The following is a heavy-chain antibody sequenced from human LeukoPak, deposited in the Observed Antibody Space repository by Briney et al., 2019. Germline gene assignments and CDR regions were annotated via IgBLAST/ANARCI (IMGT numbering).Heavy chain of an antibody. CDR1: EFTFSSYS. Sequence: GGSLGLSCAASEFTFSSYSMNWVRQAPGKGLEWVSSISSSSSYIYYADSVKGRFTISRDNAKNSLYLQMNSLRAEDTAVYYCARGLGFNWFDPWGQGTLVTVSS. CDR3: ARGLGFNWFDP. V-gene: IGHV3-21*01. CDR2: ISSSSSYI. J-gene: IGHJ5*02. D-gene: IGHD4-17*01.